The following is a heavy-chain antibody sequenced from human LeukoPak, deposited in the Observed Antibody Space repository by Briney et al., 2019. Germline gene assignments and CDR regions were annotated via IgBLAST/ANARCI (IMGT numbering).Heavy chain of an antibody. D-gene: IGHD6-19*01. Sequence: SQTLSLTCTVSGGSISSGGYYWSWIRQPPGKGLEWIGYIYYSGSTNYNPSLKSRVTISVDTSKNQFSLKLSSVTAADTAVYYCARLTRSSGWYSADYWGQGTLVTVSS. V-gene: IGHV4-61*08. CDR1: GGSISSGGYY. CDR2: IYYSGST. CDR3: ARLTRSSGWYSADY. J-gene: IGHJ4*02.